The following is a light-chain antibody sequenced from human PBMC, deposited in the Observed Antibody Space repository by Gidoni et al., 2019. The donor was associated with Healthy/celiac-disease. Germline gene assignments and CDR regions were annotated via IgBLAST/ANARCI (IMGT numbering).Light chain of an antibody. J-gene: IGKJ5*01. CDR3: QQSYSTLVT. V-gene: IGKV1-39*01. CDR1: QSISSY. Sequence: DIHITQSPSSLSASVGDRVTITCRASQSISSYLNWYQQKPGKAPKLLIYAASSLQSGVPSRFSGSGTGTDLKLTISSRNPEDFATYYCQQSYSTLVTFGQGTRLEIK. CDR2: AAS.